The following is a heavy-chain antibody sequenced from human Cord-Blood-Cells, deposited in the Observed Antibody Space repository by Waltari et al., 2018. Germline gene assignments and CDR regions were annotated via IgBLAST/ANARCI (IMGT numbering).Heavy chain of an antibody. D-gene: IGHD6-19*01. V-gene: IGHV4-34*01. CDR3: ARDIAVAGTGD. Sequence: QVQLQQWGAGLLKPSETLSLTCAGYGGSFRGYYWSWIRQPPGKGLEWIGEINHSGSTNYNPSLQSRVTISVDTSKNQFSLKLSSVTAAYTAVYYCARDIAVAGTGDWGQGTLVTVSS. CDR1: GGSFRGYY. J-gene: IGHJ4*02. CDR2: INHSGST.